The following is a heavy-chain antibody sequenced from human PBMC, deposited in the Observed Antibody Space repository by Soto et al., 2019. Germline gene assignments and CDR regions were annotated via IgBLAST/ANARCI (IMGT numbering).Heavy chain of an antibody. D-gene: IGHD4-17*01. V-gene: IGHV4-34*01. CDR3: ARGQREDTVTTYDY. J-gene: IGHJ4*01. CDR2: INHSGST. Sequence: PSETLSLTCAVYGGSFSGYYWSWIRQPPGKGLEWIGEINHSGSTNYNPSLKSRVTISVDTSKNQFSLKLSSVTAADTAVYYCARGQREDTVTTYDYWGKDPWSPSPQ. CDR1: GGSFSGYY.